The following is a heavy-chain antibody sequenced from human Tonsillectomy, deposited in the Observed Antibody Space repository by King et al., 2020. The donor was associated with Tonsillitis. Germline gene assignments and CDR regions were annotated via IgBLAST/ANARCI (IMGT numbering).Heavy chain of an antibody. V-gene: IGHV1-18*01. Sequence: VQLVESGAEVKKPGASVKVSCKASGYTFTSYGISWVRQAPGQGLEWMGWISAYNGNTNYAQKLQGRVTMTTDTSTSTAYMELRSLRADDTAVYYFARRGDILTGPEYYYYTYGMDVWGQGTTVTVSS. CDR1: GYTFTSYG. J-gene: IGHJ6*02. CDR3: ARRGDILTGPEYYYYTYGMDV. CDR2: ISAYNGNT. D-gene: IGHD3-9*01.